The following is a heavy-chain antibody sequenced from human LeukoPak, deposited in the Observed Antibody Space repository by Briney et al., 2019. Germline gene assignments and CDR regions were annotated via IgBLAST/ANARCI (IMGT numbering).Heavy chain of an antibody. CDR1: GGTFSSYA. CDR2: IIPILGIA. CDR3: AKDALRWMATIPHFDY. Sequence: SVKVSCKASGGTFSSYAISWVRQAPGQGLEWMGRIIPILGIANYAQKFQGRVTITADKSTSTAYMELSSLRSEDTAVYYCAKDALRWMATIPHFDYWGQGTLVTVSS. V-gene: IGHV1-69*04. D-gene: IGHD5-24*01. J-gene: IGHJ4*02.